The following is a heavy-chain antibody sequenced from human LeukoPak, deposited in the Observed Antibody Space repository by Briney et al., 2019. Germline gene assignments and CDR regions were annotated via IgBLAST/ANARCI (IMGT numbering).Heavy chain of an antibody. Sequence: PGGSLKLSCAASGFIFSNDGIHWVRQAPGKGLEWVAFIRYDGINKYYADSVKGRFTISRDNSKNTLYLQMNSLRGEDTALYYCAKDLLGAASYWGQGTLVTVSS. CDR3: AKDLLGAASY. J-gene: IGHJ4*02. CDR2: IRYDGINK. D-gene: IGHD2-15*01. CDR1: GFIFSNDG. V-gene: IGHV3-30*02.